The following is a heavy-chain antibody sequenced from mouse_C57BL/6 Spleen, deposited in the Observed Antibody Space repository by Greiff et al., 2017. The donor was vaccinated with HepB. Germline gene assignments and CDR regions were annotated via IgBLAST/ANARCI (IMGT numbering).Heavy chain of an antibody. CDR2: ISSGSSTI. D-gene: IGHD4-1*01. J-gene: IGHJ2*01. CDR3: ATGRRDYFDY. CDR1: GFTFSDYG. V-gene: IGHV5-17*01. Sequence: EVKVEESGGGLVKPGGSLKLSCAASGFTFSDYGMHWVRQAPEKGLEWVAYISSGSSTIYYADTVKGRFTISRDNAKNTLFLQMTSLRSEDTAMYYCATGRRDYFDYWGQGTTLTVSS.